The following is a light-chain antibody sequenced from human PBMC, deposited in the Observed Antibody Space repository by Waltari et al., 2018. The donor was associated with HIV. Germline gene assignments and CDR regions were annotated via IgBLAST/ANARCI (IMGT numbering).Light chain of an antibody. CDR1: TIGSQS. V-gene: IGLV3-21*02. Sequence: SYVLTQPPSVSVATGQTARITCGGGTIGSQSVPWYQQKPGQAPLLVVFDEGDRPSGIPERFSGSNSGNTATLTIGRVEAGDEADYYCQLWDTTSDHPVFGGGTKLTVL. CDR3: QLWDTTSDHPV. CDR2: DEG. J-gene: IGLJ3*02.